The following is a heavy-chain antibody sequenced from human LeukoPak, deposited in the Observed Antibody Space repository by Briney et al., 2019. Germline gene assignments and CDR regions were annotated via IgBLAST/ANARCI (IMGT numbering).Heavy chain of an antibody. CDR2: ISNSGSTI. V-gene: IGHV3-11*04. Sequence: GGSLRLSCAASGFTFSDYYMNWIRQAPGKGLEWISYISNSGSTIYYADSVKGRFTISRDNAKNSLYLQMNSLRAEDTAVYYCARDPSGWYFVDYWGQGTLVTVSS. J-gene: IGHJ4*02. D-gene: IGHD6-19*01. CDR3: ARDPSGWYFVDY. CDR1: GFTFSDYY.